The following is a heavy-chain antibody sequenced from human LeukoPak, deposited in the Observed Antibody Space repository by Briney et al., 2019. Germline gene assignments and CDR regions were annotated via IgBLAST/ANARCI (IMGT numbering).Heavy chain of an antibody. CDR1: GGSFSGYY. Sequence: SETLSLTCAVYGGSFSGYYWSWIRQPPGKGLEWIGEINHSESTNYNPSLKSRVTISVDTSKNQFSLKLSSVTAADTAVYYCARTIIAAAGTDWFDPWGQGTLVTVSS. CDR2: INHSEST. D-gene: IGHD6-13*01. J-gene: IGHJ5*02. CDR3: ARTIIAAAGTDWFDP. V-gene: IGHV4-34*01.